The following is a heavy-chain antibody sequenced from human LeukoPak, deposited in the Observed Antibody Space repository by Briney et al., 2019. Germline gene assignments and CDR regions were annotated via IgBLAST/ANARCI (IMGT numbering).Heavy chain of an antibody. CDR1: GGSISSYY. CDR2: IYYSGST. Sequence: SETLSLTCTVSGGSISSYYWTWIRQPPGKGLEWIGHIYYSGSTNYSPSLKSRVTISVDTSKNQFSLKLSSVTAADTAVYYCARLVKVTYYYGMDVWGQGTTVTVSS. D-gene: IGHD2-21*01. V-gene: IGHV4-59*08. CDR3: ARLVKVTYYYGMDV. J-gene: IGHJ6*02.